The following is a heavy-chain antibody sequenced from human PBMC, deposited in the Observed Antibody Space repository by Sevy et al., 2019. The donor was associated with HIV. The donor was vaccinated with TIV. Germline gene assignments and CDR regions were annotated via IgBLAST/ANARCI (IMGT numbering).Heavy chain of an antibody. J-gene: IGHJ6*02. D-gene: IGHD3-10*01. Sequence: GGSLRLSCAASGFTFSSYGMHWVRQAPGKGLEWVAVIWYDGSNKYYADSVKGRFTISRDKSKNTLYLQMNSLRAEDKAVYYCARDRRTMVRGVIRPAGYYYYGMDVWGQGTTVTVSS. CDR1: GFTFSSYG. V-gene: IGHV3-33*01. CDR2: IWYDGSNK. CDR3: ARDRRTMVRGVIRPAGYYYYGMDV.